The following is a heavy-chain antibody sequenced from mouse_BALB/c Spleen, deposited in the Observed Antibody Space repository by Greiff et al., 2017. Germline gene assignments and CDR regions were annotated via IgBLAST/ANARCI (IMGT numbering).Heavy chain of an antibody. D-gene: IGHD3-3*01. Sequence: EVMLVESGGGLVQPGGSLRLSCATSGFTFTDYYMSWVRQPPGKALEWLGFIRNKANGYTTEYSASVKGRFTIARDNSQSILYLQMNTLRAEDSANCYCGRRGLAWFAYWGQGTLVTVSA. CDR3: GRRGLAWFAY. J-gene: IGHJ3*01. V-gene: IGHV7-3*02. CDR1: GFTFTDYY. CDR2: IRNKANGYTT.